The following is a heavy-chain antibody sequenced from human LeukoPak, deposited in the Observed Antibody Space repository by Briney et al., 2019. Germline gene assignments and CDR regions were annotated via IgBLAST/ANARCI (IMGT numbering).Heavy chain of an antibody. D-gene: IGHD1-26*01. CDR2: ISGSGGST. Sequence: PGGSLRLSCAASGFTVSSKYMSWVRQAPGKGLEWVSAISGSGGSTYYADSVKGRFTISRDNSKNTLYLQMNSLRAEDTAVYYCANTELLRIGDAFDIWGQGTMVTVSS. CDR1: GFTVSSKY. CDR3: ANTELLRIGDAFDI. J-gene: IGHJ3*02. V-gene: IGHV3-23*01.